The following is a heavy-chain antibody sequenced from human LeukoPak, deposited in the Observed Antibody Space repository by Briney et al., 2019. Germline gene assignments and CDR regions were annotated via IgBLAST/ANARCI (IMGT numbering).Heavy chain of an antibody. CDR2: IREDGSEK. D-gene: IGHD3-3*01. V-gene: IGHV3-7*01. J-gene: IGHJ6*03. CDR3: ARLNYDFWSGVWEGYYMDV. Sequence: GGSLRLSCVASGFNFSIYWMTWVRQAPGKGLEWVANIREDGSEKYYVDSVKGRFTVSRDNAKNSLYLQVNSLRAEDTAAYYCARLNYDFWSGVWEGYYMDVWGKGTTVTVSS. CDR1: GFNFSIYW.